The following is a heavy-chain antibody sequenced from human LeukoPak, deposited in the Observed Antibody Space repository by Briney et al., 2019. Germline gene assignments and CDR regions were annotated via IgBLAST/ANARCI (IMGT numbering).Heavy chain of an antibody. V-gene: IGHV4-39*07. CDR3: ARDGGSYGGWLDY. CDR2: IYYSGST. J-gene: IGHJ4*02. D-gene: IGHD1-26*01. Sequence: SSETLSLTCTVSGGSISSSSYYWGWIRQPPGKGLEWIGSIYYSGSTYYNPSLKSRVTISVDTSKNQFSLKLSSVTAADTAVYYCARDGGSYGGWLDYWGQGTLVTVSS. CDR1: GGSISSSSYY.